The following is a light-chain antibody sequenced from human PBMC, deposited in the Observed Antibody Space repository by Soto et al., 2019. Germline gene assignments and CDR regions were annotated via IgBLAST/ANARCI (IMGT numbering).Light chain of an antibody. CDR2: GAS. CDR3: QHYGSAPYT. Sequence: EIVLTQSPGTLSLSPGERATLSCRARQSVSSFLAWHQQKPGRAPRLLIYGASIRATGIPDRFSGSGSGTDFTLTISRLEPEDFAVYYCQHYGSAPYTFGQGTKLEIK. V-gene: IGKV3-20*01. J-gene: IGKJ2*01. CDR1: QSVSSF.